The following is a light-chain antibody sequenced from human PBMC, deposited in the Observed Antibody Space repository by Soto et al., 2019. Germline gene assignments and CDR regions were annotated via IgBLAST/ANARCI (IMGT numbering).Light chain of an antibody. J-gene: IGKJ1*01. CDR1: QSVRNN. V-gene: IGKV3-11*01. CDR3: QQRSNWLWT. Sequence: EVVMTQSPATLSVSPGERATLSCKASQSVRNNLVWYLQKPGQAPRPIIYDATTRATGIPVRFSGSGSGTEFTLTISSLEPEDFAVYYCQQRSNWLWTFGQGTKVEIK. CDR2: DAT.